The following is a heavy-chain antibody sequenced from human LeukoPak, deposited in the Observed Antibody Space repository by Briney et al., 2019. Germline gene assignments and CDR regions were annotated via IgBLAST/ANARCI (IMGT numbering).Heavy chain of an antibody. D-gene: IGHD5-12*01. CDR3: ASSRVYSGSWYYYFDN. CDR2: IYYSGST. Sequence: PSETLSLTCTVSGGSISSYYWSWIRQPPGKGLEWIGYIYYSGSTNYNPSLKSRVTISVDTSKNLFSLKLSSVTAADTAVYYCASSRVYSGSWYYYFDNWGQGTLVTVSS. V-gene: IGHV4-59*12. CDR1: GGSISSYY. J-gene: IGHJ4*02.